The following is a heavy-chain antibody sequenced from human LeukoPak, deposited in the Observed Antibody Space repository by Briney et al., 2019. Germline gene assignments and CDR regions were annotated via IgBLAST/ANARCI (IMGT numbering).Heavy chain of an antibody. D-gene: IGHD3-22*01. J-gene: IGHJ4*02. Sequence: PSETLSLTCTVSGSSISSGYYWGWIRQLPGKGLEWFGCIYHSGDTYYNPSLKSRVSISVDTSKNQFSLKLSSVTASDTAIYYCARNAYDSLLWGQGTLVSVSS. CDR2: IYHSGDT. CDR1: GSSISSGYY. CDR3: ARNAYDSLL. V-gene: IGHV4-38-2*02.